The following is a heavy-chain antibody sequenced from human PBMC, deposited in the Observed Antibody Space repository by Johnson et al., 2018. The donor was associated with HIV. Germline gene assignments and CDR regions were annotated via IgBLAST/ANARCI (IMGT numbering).Heavy chain of an antibody. J-gene: IGHJ3*02. CDR1: GFTFSTYA. CDR2: IFYDGSYK. Sequence: QVQLVESGGGVVQPGRSLRLSCAASGFTFSTYAMHWVRQAPGKGLEWVAIIFYDGSYKYYADSVKGRFTISRDNSKNTLYLHMNSLRAEDTAVYSCARNSRNDAFDMWGRGTLVTVYS. V-gene: IGHV3-30*04. D-gene: IGHD2/OR15-2a*01. CDR3: ARNSRNDAFDM.